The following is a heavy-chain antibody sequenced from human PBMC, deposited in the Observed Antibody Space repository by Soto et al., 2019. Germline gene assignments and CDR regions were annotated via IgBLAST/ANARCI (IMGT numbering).Heavy chain of an antibody. CDR1: GFTFSSYG. J-gene: IGHJ4*02. CDR3: AKDHDMVVVHYFDY. V-gene: IGHV3-30*18. Sequence: GGSLRLSCAASGFTFSSYGMHWVRQAPGKGLEWVAVISYDGSNKYYEDSVKGRFTISRDNSKNTLYLQMNSLRAEDTAVYYCAKDHDMVVVHYFDYWGQGTLVTVSS. CDR2: ISYDGSNK. D-gene: IGHD2-15*01.